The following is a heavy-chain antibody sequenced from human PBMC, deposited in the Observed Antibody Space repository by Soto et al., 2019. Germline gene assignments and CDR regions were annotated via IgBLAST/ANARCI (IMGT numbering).Heavy chain of an antibody. CDR1: GDSISSRNW. CDR2: IYHTGNT. J-gene: IGHJ6*02. V-gene: IGHV4-4*02. D-gene: IGHD2-2*01. Sequence: PSETLSLTCAVSGDSISSRNWWSWVRQPPGKGLEWIGEIYHTGNTNYNPSLKSRVTISVDTSKNQFSLKLSSVTAADTAVYYCARLGGYCSGTSCYGYYGMDVWGQGTTVTVSS. CDR3: ARLGGYCSGTSCYGYYGMDV.